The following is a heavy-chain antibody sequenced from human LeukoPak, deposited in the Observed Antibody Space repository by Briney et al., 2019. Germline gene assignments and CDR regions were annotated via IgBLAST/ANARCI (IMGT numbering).Heavy chain of an antibody. D-gene: IGHD4-11*01. Sequence: EASVKVSCKASGGTFSSYAISWVRQAPRQGLEWMGGIIPIFGTANYAQKFQGRVTITADKSTSTAYMELSSLRSEDMAVYYCARGPHDYSNPGGMDVWGKGTTVTVSS. CDR3: ARGPHDYSNPGGMDV. CDR1: GGTFSSYA. J-gene: IGHJ6*04. CDR2: IIPIFGTA. V-gene: IGHV1-69*06.